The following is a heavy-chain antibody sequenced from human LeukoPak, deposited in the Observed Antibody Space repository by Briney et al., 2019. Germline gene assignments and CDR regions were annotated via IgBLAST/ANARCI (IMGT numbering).Heavy chain of an antibody. Sequence: GGSLRLSCAASGFTFSSYAMIWVRQAPGKRLKWVSFIGGGGGSIYYADSVKGRFTISRDNSKNTLYLQMNSLRAEDTAVYYCASGGSSAYWGQGTLVTVSS. J-gene: IGHJ4*02. V-gene: IGHV3-23*01. CDR1: GFTFSSYA. CDR3: ASGGSSAY. CDR2: IGGGGGSI. D-gene: IGHD6-6*01.